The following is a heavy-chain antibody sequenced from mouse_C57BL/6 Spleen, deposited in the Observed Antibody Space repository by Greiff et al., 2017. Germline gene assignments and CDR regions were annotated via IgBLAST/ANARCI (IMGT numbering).Heavy chain of an antibody. J-gene: IGHJ2*02. Sequence: QVKLQQPGAELVMPGASVKLSCKASGYTFTSYWMPWVQQRPGQGLEWLGEIDPSDSYTNYHQKIKGKSTLSEDKASRSAYMQLSSLTSEDSAVXYCARSTTAVGDYWGQGTSLTVSS. V-gene: IGHV1-69*01. CDR1: GYTFTSYW. CDR2: IDPSDSYT. D-gene: IGHD1-1*01. CDR3: ARSTTAVGDY.